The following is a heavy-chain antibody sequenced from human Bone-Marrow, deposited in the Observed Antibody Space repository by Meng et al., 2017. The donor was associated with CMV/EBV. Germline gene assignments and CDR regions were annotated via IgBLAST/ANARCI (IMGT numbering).Heavy chain of an antibody. CDR3: AKDLSRYYYYGMDV. Sequence: GESLKISCAASGFTFSSYAMHWVRQAPGKGLEWVAVISYDGSKEYHADSVKGRFTISRDNAKYRLYLQMNSLRAEDTAVYYCAKDLSRYYYYGMDVWGQGTTVTVSS. CDR1: GFTFSSYA. CDR2: ISYDGSKE. J-gene: IGHJ6*02. V-gene: IGHV3-30*04. D-gene: IGHD2-2*01.